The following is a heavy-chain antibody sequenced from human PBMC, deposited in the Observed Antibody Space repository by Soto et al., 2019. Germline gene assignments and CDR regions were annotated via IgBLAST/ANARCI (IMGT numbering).Heavy chain of an antibody. V-gene: IGHV1-69*06. CDR2: IVPMFGTS. J-gene: IGHJ4*02. CDR3: NSGSEYDFWSGYL. D-gene: IGHD3-3*01. Sequence: QERLVQSGAEVRKPGSSEKVSCKVTGGTSTRYAINWVRQAPGQGLEWMGGIVPMFGTSKYAQKFQGRVTITADTSTNIAYMELRRLRSEDTAVYYCNSGSEYDFWSGYLWGQGTLVSVSS. CDR1: GGTSTRYA.